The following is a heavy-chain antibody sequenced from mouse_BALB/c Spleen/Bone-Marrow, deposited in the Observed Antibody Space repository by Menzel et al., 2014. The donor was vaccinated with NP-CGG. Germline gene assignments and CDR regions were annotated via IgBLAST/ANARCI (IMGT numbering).Heavy chain of an antibody. CDR1: GYTFTDYW. CDR3: ARGDWDDAY. Sequence: QVQLQQSGAELVMPGASVKMSCKASGYTFTDYWVHWVKQRPGQGLEWIGAIDTSDSYTSYNQKFKGKATLTVDESSSTAYMQLSSLTSEDSAVYYCARGDWDDAYWGQGTLVTVSA. V-gene: IGHV1-69*01. J-gene: IGHJ3*01. D-gene: IGHD4-1*01. CDR2: IDTSDSYT.